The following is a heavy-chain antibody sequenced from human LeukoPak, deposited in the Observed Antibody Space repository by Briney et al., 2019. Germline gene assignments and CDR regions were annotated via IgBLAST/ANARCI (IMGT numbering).Heavy chain of an antibody. V-gene: IGHV1-2*02. CDR1: GFTFTDYY. Sequence: RASVKVSCKSSGFTFTDYYIHWVRQAPGQGLEWMGYIGPHSSATSSPQEFQDRVTMTRDTSMSTAYMELTRLTSDDTAVYYCAREGNGLLSKDFDYWGQGTLVTVSS. CDR2: IGPHSSAT. CDR3: AREGNGLLSKDFDY. J-gene: IGHJ4*02. D-gene: IGHD2/OR15-2a*01.